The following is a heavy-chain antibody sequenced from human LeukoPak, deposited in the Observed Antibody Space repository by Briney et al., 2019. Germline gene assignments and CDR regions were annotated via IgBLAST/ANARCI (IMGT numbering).Heavy chain of an antibody. Sequence: GGSLRLSCAASGFTFSNYSMNWVRQAPGKGLEWVSSISSSSSYIYYADSVKGRFTISRDNAKNSLYLQMNSLRAEDTAVYYCARDVPYYYESSGYYSLGFDIWGQGTMVTVSS. CDR1: GFTFSNYS. CDR3: ARDVPYYYESSGYYSLGFDI. CDR2: ISSSSSYI. J-gene: IGHJ3*02. D-gene: IGHD3-22*01. V-gene: IGHV3-21*01.